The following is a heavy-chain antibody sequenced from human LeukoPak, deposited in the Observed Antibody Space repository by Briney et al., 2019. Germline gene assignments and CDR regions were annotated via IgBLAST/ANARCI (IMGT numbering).Heavy chain of an antibody. V-gene: IGHV3-21*01. CDR1: GFTFSSYS. CDR2: ISSSSSYI. D-gene: IGHD2-2*01. Sequence: GSLGLSCAASGFTFSSYSMNWVRQAPGKGLEWVSSISSSSSYIYYADSVKGRFTISRDNAKNSLYLQMNSLRAEDTAVYYCARGDNIVVVPAAPDYWGQGTLVTVSS. J-gene: IGHJ4*02. CDR3: ARGDNIVVVPAAPDY.